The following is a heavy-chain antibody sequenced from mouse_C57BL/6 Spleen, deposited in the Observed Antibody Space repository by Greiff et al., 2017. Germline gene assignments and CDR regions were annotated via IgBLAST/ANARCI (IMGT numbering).Heavy chain of an antibody. V-gene: IGHV1-82*01. Sequence: QVQLQQSGPELVKPGASVKISCKASGYAFSSSWMNWVKQRPGKGLEWIGRIYPGDGDTNYNGKFKGKATLTADKSSSTASMQLSSLTSEDSAVYFCASSYDFYYAMDYWGQGTSVTVSS. CDR3: ASSYDFYYAMDY. CDR2: IYPGDGDT. D-gene: IGHD2-3*01. J-gene: IGHJ4*01. CDR1: GYAFSSSW.